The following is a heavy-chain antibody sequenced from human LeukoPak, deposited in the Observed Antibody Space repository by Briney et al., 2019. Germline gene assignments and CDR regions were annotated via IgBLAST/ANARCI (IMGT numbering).Heavy chain of an antibody. Sequence: PSETLSLTCAVSGGSISSSNWWSWVRQPPGKGLEWIGEINHSGSTNYNPSLKSRVTISVDTSKNQFSLKLSSVTAADTAVYYCARVLPLRGYSYGYSLYFDYWGQGTLVTVSS. D-gene: IGHD5-18*01. CDR2: INHSGST. CDR1: GGSISSSNW. J-gene: IGHJ4*02. CDR3: ARVLPLRGYSYGYSLYFDY. V-gene: IGHV4-4*02.